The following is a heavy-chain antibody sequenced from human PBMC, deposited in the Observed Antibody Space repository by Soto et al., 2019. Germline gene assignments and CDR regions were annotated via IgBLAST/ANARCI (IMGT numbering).Heavy chain of an antibody. CDR3: ARGNGIAAAGPVNYYYYYMDV. CDR2: INHSGST. D-gene: IGHD6-13*01. J-gene: IGHJ6*03. Sequence: QVQLQQWGAGLLKPSETLSLTCAVYGGSFSGYYWSWIRQPPGKGLEWIGEINHSGSTNYNPSLKSRVTISIDTSKTQFSLKLSSVTAADTAVYYCARGNGIAAAGPVNYYYYYMDVWGKGTTVTVSS. CDR1: GGSFSGYY. V-gene: IGHV4-34*01.